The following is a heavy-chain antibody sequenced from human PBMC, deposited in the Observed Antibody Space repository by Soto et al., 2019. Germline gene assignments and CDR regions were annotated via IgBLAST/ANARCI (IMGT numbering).Heavy chain of an antibody. CDR2: INSDGSST. Sequence: EVQLVESGGGLVQPGGSLRLSCAASGFTFSSYWMHWVRQAPGKGLVWVSRINSDGSSTSYADSVKGRFTISRDNAKNTLSLQMNSLRAEDTDVYYCVRTSLVVAAATREDYWGQGTLVTVSS. V-gene: IGHV3-74*01. D-gene: IGHD2-15*01. CDR3: VRTSLVVAAATREDY. J-gene: IGHJ4*02. CDR1: GFTFSSYW.